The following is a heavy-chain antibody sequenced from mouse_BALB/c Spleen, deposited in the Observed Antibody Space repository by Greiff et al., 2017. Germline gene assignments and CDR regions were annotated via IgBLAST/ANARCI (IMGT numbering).Heavy chain of an antibody. J-gene: IGHJ3*01. Sequence: VKLQESGPGLVAPSQSLSITCTVSGFSLTSYGVHWVRQPPGKGLEWLGVIWAGGSTNYNSALMSRLSISKDNSKSQVFLKMNSLQTDDTAMYYCARIDDGYYGAYWGQGTLVTVSA. CDR1: GFSLTSYG. CDR3: ARIDDGYYGAY. D-gene: IGHD2-3*01. V-gene: IGHV2-9*02. CDR2: IWAGGST.